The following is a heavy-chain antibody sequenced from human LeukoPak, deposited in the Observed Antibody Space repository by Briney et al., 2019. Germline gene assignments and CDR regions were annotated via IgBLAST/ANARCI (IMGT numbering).Heavy chain of an antibody. CDR1: GFTFSSYR. CDR3: ARAAENYGGRFDS. V-gene: IGHV3-21*01. Sequence: GGSLRLPCAASGFTFSSYRMNWVRQAPGKGLEWVSSISSSSSYIYYADSVKGRFTISRDNAKNSLYLQMNSLRAEDTAVYYCARAAENYGGRFDSWGQGTLVTVSS. D-gene: IGHD3-16*01. J-gene: IGHJ4*02. CDR2: ISSSSSYI.